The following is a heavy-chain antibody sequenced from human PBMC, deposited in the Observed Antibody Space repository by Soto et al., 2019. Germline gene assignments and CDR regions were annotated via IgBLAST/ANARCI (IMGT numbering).Heavy chain of an antibody. V-gene: IGHV3-21*01. Sequence: GGSLRLSCAASGFTFTRYSMNWVRQAPGMGLEWVSFISTNGNYIYYADSVKGRFTISRDNANNSLFLQMNSLRVEDTAVYYCARDPTAVTGPNWFDPWGQGTLVTVSS. D-gene: IGHD2-21*02. J-gene: IGHJ5*02. CDR1: GFTFTRYS. CDR2: ISTNGNYI. CDR3: ARDPTAVTGPNWFDP.